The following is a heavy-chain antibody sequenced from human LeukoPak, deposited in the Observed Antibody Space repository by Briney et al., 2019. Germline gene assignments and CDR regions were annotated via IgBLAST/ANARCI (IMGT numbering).Heavy chain of an antibody. CDR2: ISAYNGNT. D-gene: IGHD3-10*01. CDR3: ARDRKGYYYGSGSYYNVRYYFDY. CDR1: GYTFTSYG. V-gene: IGHV1-18*01. Sequence: GASVKVSCKASGYTFTSYGISWVRQAPGQGLEWMGWISAYNGNTNYAQKLQGRVTMTTDTSTSTAYMELRSLRSDDTAVYYCARDRKGYYYGSGSYYNVRYYFDYWGQGTLVTVSS. J-gene: IGHJ4*02.